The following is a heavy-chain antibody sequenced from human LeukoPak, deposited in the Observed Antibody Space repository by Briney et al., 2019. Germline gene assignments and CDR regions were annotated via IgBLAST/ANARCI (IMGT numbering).Heavy chain of an antibody. CDR2: ISYDGSNK. CDR1: GFTFSRYN. V-gene: IGHV3-30-3*01. Sequence: GGCLRLSCAASGFTFSRYNLHWVRQAPGKGLEGVAVISYDGSNKYYADSVKGRFTISRDNSKNTLYLQMNSLRAEDTAVDYCAREPSPVVTRYFQHWGQGTLVTVSS. CDR3: AREPSPVVTRYFQH. D-gene: IGHD4-23*01. J-gene: IGHJ1*01.